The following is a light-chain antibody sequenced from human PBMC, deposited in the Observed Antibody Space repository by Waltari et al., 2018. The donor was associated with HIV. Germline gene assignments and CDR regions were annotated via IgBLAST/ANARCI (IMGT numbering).Light chain of an antibody. CDR2: EVN. CDR1: SSDPAVYNY. Sequence: QSALTQPPSASGSPGQSVTISCTGISSDPAVYNYVSWYQQHPGKAPKLIIYEVNKRPSGVPDRFSGSKSGNTVSLTVSGLQAEDEAEYYCNSYGGNINFTFGGGTKLTVL. J-gene: IGLJ2*01. V-gene: IGLV2-8*01. CDR3: NSYGGNINFT.